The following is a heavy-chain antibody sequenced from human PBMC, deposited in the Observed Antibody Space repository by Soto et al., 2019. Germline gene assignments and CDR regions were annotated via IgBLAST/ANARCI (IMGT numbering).Heavy chain of an antibody. D-gene: IGHD3-22*01. CDR3: ARDPLDSYDSSGYNWFDP. CDR2: ISAYNCNT. Sequence: PVKGSCKASGYTFTNYGISWGRQAPGQGLEWVGWISAYNCNTNYAQKLQGRVTMTTETSTSTAYMELRSLRSDDTAVYYCARDPLDSYDSSGYNWFDPWGQGTLVTVSS. J-gene: IGHJ5*02. CDR1: GYTFTNYG. V-gene: IGHV1-18*01.